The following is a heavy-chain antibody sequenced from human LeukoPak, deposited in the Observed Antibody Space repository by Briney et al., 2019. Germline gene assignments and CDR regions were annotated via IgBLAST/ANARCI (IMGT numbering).Heavy chain of an antibody. CDR3: ARDLRADAFDI. Sequence: RGSLRLSCAASGFTFSDYYMSWIRLTPGKGLEWVSYITGSGDIKSYVDSVKGRFTISRDNSKNTLYLQMNSLRAEDTAVYYCARDLRADAFDIWGQGTMVTVSS. V-gene: IGHV3-11*01. CDR2: ITGSGDIK. J-gene: IGHJ3*02. CDR1: GFTFSDYY.